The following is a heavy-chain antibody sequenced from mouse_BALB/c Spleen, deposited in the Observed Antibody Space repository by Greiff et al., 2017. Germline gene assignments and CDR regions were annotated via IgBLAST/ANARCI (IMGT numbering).Heavy chain of an antibody. D-gene: IGHD2-4*01. J-gene: IGHJ4*01. CDR3: NAPLRTVITRGFVMDD. Sequence: VQLQQSGAELVRSGASVKLSCTASGFNITDYYLHWVKQRPEQGLEWFGWIDPENGDTEYAPKFQGQATMTADTSSNTAYLQLSSLTSEDTAVYYCNAPLRTVITRGFVMDDWGQGTSVTVSS. CDR2: IDPENGDT. V-gene: IGHV14-4*02. CDR1: GFNITDYY.